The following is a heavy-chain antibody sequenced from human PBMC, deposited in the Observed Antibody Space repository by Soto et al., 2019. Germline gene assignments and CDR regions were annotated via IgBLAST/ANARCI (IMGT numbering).Heavy chain of an antibody. J-gene: IGHJ4*02. CDR2: ISGSGDST. V-gene: IGHV3-23*01. CDR1: GFTFSNYA. CDR3: ARRGSGSYYDC. Sequence: EVQLLESGGGLVQPGGSLRLSCAASGFTFSNYAMRWVRQAPGKGLEWVSAISGSGDSTYYADSVKGRFTVSRDTSKNTLYLQMDSLRAEDTAVYYCARRGSGSYYDCWGQGTLVTVSS. D-gene: IGHD1-26*01.